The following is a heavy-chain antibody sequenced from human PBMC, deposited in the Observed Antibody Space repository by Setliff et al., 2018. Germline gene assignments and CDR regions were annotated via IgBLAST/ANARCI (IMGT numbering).Heavy chain of an antibody. CDR3: ARAFYYDFWTFDY. CDR2: VNSDGRST. CDR1: GFTFVNYW. V-gene: IGHV3-74*01. J-gene: IGHJ4*03. D-gene: IGHD3-3*01. Sequence: GSLRLSCAASGFTFVNYWMHWVRQAPGKGLVWVSRVNSDGRSTIYADSVKGRFTISRDNSKNTLSLQRNSLRAEDTAVYYCARAFYYDFWTFDYWGQGTTVTVSS.